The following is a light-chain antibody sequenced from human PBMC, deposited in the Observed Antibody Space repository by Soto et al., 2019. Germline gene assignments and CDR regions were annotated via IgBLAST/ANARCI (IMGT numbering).Light chain of an antibody. Sequence: QSALTQPPSASGSPGQSVTISCTGSSSDVGNYNYVSWYQQHPGKAPKLIIYEVSMRPSGVPDRFSGFKSGNTASLTVSGLLADDEADYYCSAFARSSTVFGTGTKVTVL. J-gene: IGLJ1*01. CDR3: SAFARSSTV. CDR1: SSDVGNYNY. CDR2: EVS. V-gene: IGLV2-8*01.